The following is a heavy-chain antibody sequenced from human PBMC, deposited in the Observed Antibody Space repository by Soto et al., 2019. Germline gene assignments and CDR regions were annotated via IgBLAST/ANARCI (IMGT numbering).Heavy chain of an antibody. V-gene: IGHV3-49*03. Sequence: GGSLRLSCTASGFAFGDYAMSWFRQAPGKGVEWVGFIRSKAYGGTTEYAASVKGRFTISRDDSKSIAYLQMNSLKTEDTAVYYCTRGPRIPDAFDIWGQGTMVTVSS. CDR1: GFAFGDYA. CDR3: TRGPRIPDAFDI. J-gene: IGHJ3*02. CDR2: IRSKAYGGTT. D-gene: IGHD2-2*01.